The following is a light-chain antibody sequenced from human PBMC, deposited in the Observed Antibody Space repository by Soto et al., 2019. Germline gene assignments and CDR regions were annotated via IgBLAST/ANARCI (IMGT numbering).Light chain of an antibody. CDR3: QQYYNTPYT. CDR2: WAS. Sequence: DIVMTLSPDSLAVPLGERATINCKSSQSVLYSSHNKNYLAWYQQKPGQPPKLLIYWASTRESGVPDRFSGSGSGTAFTLTISSLQAEDVAVYYCQQYYNTPYTFGQGNKLEIK. J-gene: IGKJ2*01. CDR1: QSVLYSSHNKNY. V-gene: IGKV4-1*01.